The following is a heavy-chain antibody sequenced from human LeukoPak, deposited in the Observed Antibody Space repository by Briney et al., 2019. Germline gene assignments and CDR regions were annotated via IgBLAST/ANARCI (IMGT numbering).Heavy chain of an antibody. Sequence: ASVKVSFKASGYTFTGYYMHWVRQAPGQGLEWMGWINPNSGGTNYAQKFQGRVTMTRDTSISTAYMDLSRLRSDDTAVYYCARTDSNGYFYFDYWGQGTLVTVSS. CDR1: GYTFTGYY. V-gene: IGHV1-2*02. J-gene: IGHJ4*02. D-gene: IGHD3-22*01. CDR2: INPNSGGT. CDR3: ARTDSNGYFYFDY.